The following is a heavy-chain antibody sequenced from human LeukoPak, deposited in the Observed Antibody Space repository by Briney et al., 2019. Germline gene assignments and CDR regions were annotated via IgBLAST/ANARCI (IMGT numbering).Heavy chain of an antibody. CDR1: GDSIRRYY. CDR3: ASHGSSGHDPLT. D-gene: IGHD5-12*01. Sequence: PSETLSLSCIVSGDSIRRYYWNWIRRPPGKGLEWIGCIYYTGSTSYNPSLKSRVTISLDTSKSQFSLRLTSVTAADTAVYYCASHGSSGHDPLTWGQGTLVTVSS. V-gene: IGHV4-59*08. CDR2: IYYTGST. J-gene: IGHJ4*01.